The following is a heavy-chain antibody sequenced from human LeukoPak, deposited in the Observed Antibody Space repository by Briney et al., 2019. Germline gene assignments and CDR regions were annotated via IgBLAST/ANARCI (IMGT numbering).Heavy chain of an antibody. CDR1: GFTFSSYT. J-gene: IGHJ4*02. CDR3: AKEGYASSWYRFDY. CDR2: ISGSGSST. Sequence: PGGLRLSCAASGFTFSSYTMSWVRQAPGKGLEWVSGISGSGSSTYYADSVKGRFNISRDNSKNMVYLQMNRLRADDTAVYHCAKEGYASSWYRFDYWGQGILVTVSS. V-gene: IGHV3-23*01. D-gene: IGHD6-13*01.